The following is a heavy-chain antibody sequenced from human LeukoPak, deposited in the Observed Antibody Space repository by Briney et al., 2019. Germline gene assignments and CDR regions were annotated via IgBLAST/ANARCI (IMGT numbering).Heavy chain of an antibody. J-gene: IGHJ4*02. CDR1: GGSISSGGYY. Sequence: SQTLSLTCTVSGGSISSGGYYWSWIRQHPGKGLEWIGYIYYSGSTYYNPSLKSRVTISVDTSKNQFSLKLSSVTAADTAVYYCARAIVVVPSYFDYWGQGTLVTVSS. D-gene: IGHD2-2*01. CDR3: ARAIVVVPSYFDY. CDR2: IYYSGST. V-gene: IGHV4-31*03.